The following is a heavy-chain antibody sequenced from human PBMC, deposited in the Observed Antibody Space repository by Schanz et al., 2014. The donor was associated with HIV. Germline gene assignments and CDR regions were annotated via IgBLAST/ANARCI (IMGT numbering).Heavy chain of an antibody. CDR3: ARDERYCTGSNCYLYYFDY. CDR1: GGSFRSYY. Sequence: VQLQQWGAGLLKPSETLSLTCGVYGGSFRSYYWSWIRQPPGKGLEWVSALSGSGGNTYYADSVKGRFTISRDNSRNTLYLQMNSLRAEDTAVYYCARDERYCTGSNCYLYYFDYWGHGTLVTVPS. D-gene: IGHD2-8*02. CDR2: LSGSGGNT. J-gene: IGHJ4*01. V-gene: IGHV3-23*01.